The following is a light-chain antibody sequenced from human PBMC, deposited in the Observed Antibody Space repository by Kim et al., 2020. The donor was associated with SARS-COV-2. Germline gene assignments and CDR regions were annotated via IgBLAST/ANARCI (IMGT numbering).Light chain of an antibody. CDR3: MQGSHWPPWT. CDR1: QSLAHIDGNTY. J-gene: IGKJ1*01. V-gene: IGKV2-30*02. Sequence: DVVMTQSPLSLTVTLGQPASISCRSSQSLAHIDGNTYLSWFQQRPGQSPRRLIYKVSNRDSGVPDRFSGSGSGTDFTLQISRVEAEDVGIYYCMQGSHWPPWTFGQGTKVDIK. CDR2: KVS.